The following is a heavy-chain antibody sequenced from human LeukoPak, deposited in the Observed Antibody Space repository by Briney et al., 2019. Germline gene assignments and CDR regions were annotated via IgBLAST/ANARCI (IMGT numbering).Heavy chain of an antibody. CDR2: ISDIGSI. J-gene: IGHJ4*02. D-gene: IGHD2/OR15-2a*01. V-gene: IGHV4-59*08. CDR1: GGSISSYY. CDR3: AGHHPRNTVDF. Sequence: SETLSLTCTVSGGSISSYYWRWIRQPPGKGLEWIAYISDIGSINYTPSRKSPVTISLDTSKNQFSLKLSSVTAADTAVYYCAGHHPRNTVDFWGQGTLVTVSS.